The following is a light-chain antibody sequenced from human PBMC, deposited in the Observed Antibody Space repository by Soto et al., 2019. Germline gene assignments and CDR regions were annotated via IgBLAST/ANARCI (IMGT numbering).Light chain of an antibody. CDR3: CSYAGSNSLI. Sequence: QSALTQPASVSGSPGQSITIACTGISTDVENYNFVSWYQQHPGKVPKLIIYEDSKRPSGISDRFSGSKSGNSASLTISGLQAEDEAEYDCCSYAGSNSLIFGGGTKLTVL. V-gene: IGLV2-23*01. CDR1: STDVENYNF. J-gene: IGLJ2*01. CDR2: EDS.